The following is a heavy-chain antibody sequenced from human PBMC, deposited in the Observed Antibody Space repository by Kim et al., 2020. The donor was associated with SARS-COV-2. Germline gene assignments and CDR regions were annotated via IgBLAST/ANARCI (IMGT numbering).Heavy chain of an antibody. CDR3: TRGVAADL. J-gene: IGHJ5*02. V-gene: IGHV3-7*01. Sequence: GSQKYSVDSVKGRFTISRDNAKNSLFLQMNSLRVEDTAVYSCTRGVAADLWGQGTPVTVSS. D-gene: IGHD6-13*01. CDR2: GSQK.